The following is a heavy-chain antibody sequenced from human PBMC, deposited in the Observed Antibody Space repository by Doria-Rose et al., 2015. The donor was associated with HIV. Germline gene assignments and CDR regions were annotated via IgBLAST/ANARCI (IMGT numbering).Heavy chain of an antibody. Sequence: YWIGWVRQMPGKGLEWMGIIYPGDSDTRYSPSFQSQVTISADKSISTAYLQWSSLKASDTAMYYCARRNIREDYWGQGTLVTVSS. V-gene: IGHV5-51*01. J-gene: IGHJ4*02. CDR3: ARRNIREDY. CDR2: IYPGDSDT. CDR1: YW.